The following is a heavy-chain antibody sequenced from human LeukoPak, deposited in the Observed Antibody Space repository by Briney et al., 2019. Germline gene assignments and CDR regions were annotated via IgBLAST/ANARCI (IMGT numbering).Heavy chain of an antibody. Sequence: PGGSLRLSCAASGFTLSSYGMHWVRQAPGKGLEWVAMISYDGSNKYFVDSVKGRCTISRDNSKNTLYLQMNSLRAEDTAVYYCAKAHHDVLTGPSGYFDYWGQGTLVTVSS. CDR2: ISYDGSNK. CDR1: GFTLSSYG. V-gene: IGHV3-30*18. D-gene: IGHD3-9*01. J-gene: IGHJ4*02. CDR3: AKAHHDVLTGPSGYFDY.